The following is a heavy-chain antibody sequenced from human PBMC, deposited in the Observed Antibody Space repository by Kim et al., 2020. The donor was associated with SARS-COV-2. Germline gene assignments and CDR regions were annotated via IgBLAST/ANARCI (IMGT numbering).Heavy chain of an antibody. CDR1: GGSISNSF. D-gene: IGHD2-2*01. J-gene: IGHJ4*02. CDR2: IHDSGNT. Sequence: SETLSLTCTVSGGSISNSFWSWIRQSPEKGLEWIGYIHDSGNTNYNPSLGSRVTISVDTSKSQLSLRLSSVTAADTAVYYCVRGRWAQLPNDWGQGTLVTVSS. V-gene: IGHV4-59*13. CDR3: VRGRWAQLPND.